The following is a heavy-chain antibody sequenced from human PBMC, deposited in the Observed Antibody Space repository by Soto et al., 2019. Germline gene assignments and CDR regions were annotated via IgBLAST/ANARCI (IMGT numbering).Heavy chain of an antibody. D-gene: IGHD6-13*01. Sequence: QLQLQESGPGLVKPSETLSLTCTVSGGSISSSSYYWGWIRQPPGKGLEWIGSIYYSGSTYYNPSLKSRVTISVDTSKNQFSLKLSSVTAADTAVYYCATSGYSSSQYDYWGQGTLFTVSS. CDR1: GGSISSSSYY. V-gene: IGHV4-39*01. CDR3: ATSGYSSSQYDY. CDR2: IYYSGST. J-gene: IGHJ4*02.